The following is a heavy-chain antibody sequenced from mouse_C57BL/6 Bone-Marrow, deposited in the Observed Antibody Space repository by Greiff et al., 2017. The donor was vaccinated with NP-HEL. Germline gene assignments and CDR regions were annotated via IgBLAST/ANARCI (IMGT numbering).Heavy chain of an antibody. Sequence: QVQLQQSGPELVKPGASVKISCKASGYAFSSSWMNWVKQRPGKGLEGIGRIYPGDGDTKYNGKFKGKATLTADKSSSTAYMQRSSLTSEDSAVYFCAKTGDYFDYWGQGTTLTVSS. J-gene: IGHJ2*01. CDR3: AKTGDYFDY. CDR2: IYPGDGDT. CDR1: GYAFSSSW. V-gene: IGHV1-82*01. D-gene: IGHD4-1*01.